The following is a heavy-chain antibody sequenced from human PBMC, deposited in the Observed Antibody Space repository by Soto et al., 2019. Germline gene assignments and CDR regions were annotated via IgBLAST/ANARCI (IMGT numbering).Heavy chain of an antibody. CDR3: AKGPYYYDSSGYFYY. CDR1: GFTFGDYA. D-gene: IGHD3-22*01. V-gene: IGHV3-43*02. Sequence: GGSLRLSCAASGFTFGDYAMHWVRQAPGKGLEWVSLISGEGGSTYYADTVKGRFTISRYNSKNSLYLQMNILRPEDTALNYCAKGPYYYDSSGYFYYWGQGTLVTVSS. J-gene: IGHJ4*02. CDR2: ISGEGGST.